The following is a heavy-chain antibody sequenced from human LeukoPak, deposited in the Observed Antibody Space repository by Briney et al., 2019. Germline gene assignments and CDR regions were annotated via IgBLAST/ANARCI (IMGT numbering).Heavy chain of an antibody. D-gene: IGHD3-10*01. CDR3: ARDQYGSGDGYYMDL. CDR2: ISSSGSTI. CDR1: GFTFSSYE. Sequence: GGSLRLSCAASGFTFSSYEMNWVRQAPGKGLEWVSYISSSGSTIYYADSVKGRFTISRDNAKNSLYLQMNSLRSEDTALYYCARDQYGSGDGYYMDLWGKGTTVTISS. J-gene: IGHJ6*03. V-gene: IGHV3-48*03.